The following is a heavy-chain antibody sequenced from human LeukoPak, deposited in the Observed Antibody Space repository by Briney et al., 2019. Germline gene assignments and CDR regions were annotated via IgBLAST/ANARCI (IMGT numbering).Heavy chain of an antibody. V-gene: IGHV3-33*08. J-gene: IGHJ3*02. CDR2: VWYGGRIK. D-gene: IGHD6-19*01. CDR3: VRADRNSPGCQGRDPFDI. CDR1: GFSFSAYA. Sequence: GTSLRLSCAASGFSFSAYAMHWVRQAPGRGLEWVAGVWYGGRIKRYAESVQGRFSISRDDSKNSLDLQMDSPTVEDTALYYCVRADRNSPGCQGRDPFDIWGQGTMVTVSS.